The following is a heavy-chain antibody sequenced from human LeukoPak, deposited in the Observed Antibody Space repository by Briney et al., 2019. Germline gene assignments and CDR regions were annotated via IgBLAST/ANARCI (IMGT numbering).Heavy chain of an antibody. CDR1: GFTFSSYW. CDR2: IKSKTDGGTT. D-gene: IGHD2-15*01. V-gene: IGHV3-15*01. Sequence: GGSLRLSCTASGFTFSSYWMSWVRQAPGKGLEWVGRIKSKTDGGTTDYAAPVKGRFTISRDDSKNTLYLPMNSLKTEDTAVYYCTTDLPHCSGGSCHFQPWGYWGQGTLVTVSS. J-gene: IGHJ4*02. CDR3: TTDLPHCSGGSCHFQPWGY.